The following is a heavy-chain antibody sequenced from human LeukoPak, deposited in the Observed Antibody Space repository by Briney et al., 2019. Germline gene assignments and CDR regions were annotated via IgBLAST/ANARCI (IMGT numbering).Heavy chain of an antibody. CDR1: GFTFSDYY. J-gene: IGHJ4*02. Sequence: PGGSLRLSCAASGFTFSDYYMSWIRQAPGKGLEWVSYISSSGSTIYYADPVKGRFTISRDNAKNSLYLQMNSLRAEDTAVYYCARCEVVTAIPSYFDYWGQGTLVTVSS. V-gene: IGHV3-11*01. CDR2: ISSSGSTI. D-gene: IGHD2-21*02. CDR3: ARCEVVTAIPSYFDY.